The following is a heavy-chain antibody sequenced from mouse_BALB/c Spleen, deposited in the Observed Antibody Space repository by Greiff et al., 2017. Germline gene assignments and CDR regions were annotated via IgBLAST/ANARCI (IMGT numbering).Heavy chain of an antibody. CDR2: IWAGGST. D-gene: IGHD2-4*01. CDR1: GFSLTSYG. J-gene: IGHJ2*01. CDR3: ARGTSTMITTWNGCDY. Sequence: VKLVESGPGLVAPSQSLSITCTVSGFSLTSYGVHWVRQPPGKGLEWLGVIWAGGSTNYNSALMSRLSISKDNSKSQVFLKMNSLQTDDTAMYYCARGTSTMITTWNGCDYGGQGTTLTVSS. V-gene: IGHV2-9*02.